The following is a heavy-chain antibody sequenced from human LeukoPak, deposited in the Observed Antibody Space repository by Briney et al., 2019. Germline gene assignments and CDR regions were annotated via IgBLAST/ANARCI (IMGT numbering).Heavy chain of an antibody. Sequence: ASVKVSCKASGYTFTSYGISWVRQAPGQGLEWMGWISAYNGNTNYAQKLQGRATMTTDTSTSTAYMGLRSLRSDDTAVYYCARRKGYVPDYYFDYWGQGTLVTVSS. D-gene: IGHD3-10*02. V-gene: IGHV1-18*01. CDR3: ARRKGYVPDYYFDY. CDR1: GYTFTSYG. J-gene: IGHJ4*02. CDR2: ISAYNGNT.